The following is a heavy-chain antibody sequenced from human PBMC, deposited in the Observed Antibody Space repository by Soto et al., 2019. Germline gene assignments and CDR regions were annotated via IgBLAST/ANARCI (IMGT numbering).Heavy chain of an antibody. J-gene: IGHJ4*02. V-gene: IGHV3-23*01. CDR3: AKDQAAAGTGYFDY. CDR1: GFTFSSYA. Sequence: GGSLRLSCAASGFTFSSYAMSWVRQAPGKGLEWVSAISGSGGSTYHADSVKGRFTISRDNSKNTLYLQMNSLRAEDTAVYYCAKDQAAAGTGYFDYWGQGTMVTVYS. CDR2: ISGSGGST. D-gene: IGHD6-13*01.